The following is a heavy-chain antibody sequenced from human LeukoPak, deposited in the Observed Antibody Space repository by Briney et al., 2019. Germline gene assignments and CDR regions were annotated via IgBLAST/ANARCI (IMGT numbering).Heavy chain of an antibody. J-gene: IGHJ6*03. CDR1: GFTFSSYW. CDR3: ASTYGSNYMDV. CDR2: INSDGSST. Sequence: GGSLRLSCAASGFTFSSYWMHWVRQAPGKGLVWVSRINSDGSSTSYADSVKGRFTISRDNAKNTLYLQMNSLRAEDTAVYYCASTYGSNYMDVWGKGTTVTISS. V-gene: IGHV3-74*01. D-gene: IGHD3-10*01.